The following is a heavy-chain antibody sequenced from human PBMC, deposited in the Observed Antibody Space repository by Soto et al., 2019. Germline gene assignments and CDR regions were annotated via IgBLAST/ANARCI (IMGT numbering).Heavy chain of an antibody. D-gene: IGHD2-8*01. V-gene: IGHV4-59*01. CDR2: IYYSGST. Sequence: QVQLQESGPGLVKPSETLSLTCTVSGGSISSYYWSWIRQPPGKGLEWIGYIYYSGSTNYNPSLKSRVTISVDTSKNQFSLKLSSVTAADTAVYYCARDRGYLMDYWGQGTLVTVPS. CDR1: GGSISSYY. J-gene: IGHJ4*02. CDR3: ARDRGYLMDY.